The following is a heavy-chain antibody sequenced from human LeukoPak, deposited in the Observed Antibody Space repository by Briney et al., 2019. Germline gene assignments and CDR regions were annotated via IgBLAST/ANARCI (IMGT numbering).Heavy chain of an antibody. CDR2: ISYDGSNK. J-gene: IGHJ4*02. Sequence: SLRLSCAASGFTYSSYGMHWVRQAPGKGLEWVAVISYDGSNKYYADSVKGRFTISRDNSKNTLYLQMNSLRAGDTAVYYCAKDDQFDYWGQGTLVTVSS. CDR3: AKDDQFDY. CDR1: GFTYSSYG. V-gene: IGHV3-30*18.